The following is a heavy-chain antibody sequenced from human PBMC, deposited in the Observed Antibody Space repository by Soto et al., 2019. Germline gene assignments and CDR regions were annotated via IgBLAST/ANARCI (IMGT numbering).Heavy chain of an antibody. Sequence: EVQLVESGGGLVKPGGSLRLSCAASGFTFSNAWMSWVRQAPGKGLEWVGRIKSKTDGGTTDYAAPVKGRFTISRDDSNITLYLQMNSRKTEDTAVYYCTTRGLYGDYSGGSDYWGQGTLVNVSS. V-gene: IGHV3-15*01. CDR3: TTRGLYGDYSGGSDY. D-gene: IGHD4-17*01. CDR1: GFTFSNAW. J-gene: IGHJ4*02. CDR2: IKSKTDGGTT.